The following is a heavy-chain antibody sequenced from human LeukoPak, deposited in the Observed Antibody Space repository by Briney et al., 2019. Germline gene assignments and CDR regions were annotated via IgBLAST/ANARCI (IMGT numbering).Heavy chain of an antibody. Sequence: SETLSLTCAVSGYSISSGYYWGWIRQPPGKGLEWIGSIYHSGSTYYNPSLKSRVTISVDTSKNQFSLKLSFVTAADTAVYYCARGQYFFDYWGQGTLVTVSS. V-gene: IGHV4-38-2*01. CDR3: ARGQYFFDY. CDR2: IYHSGST. J-gene: IGHJ4*02. D-gene: IGHD3-10*01. CDR1: GYSISSGYY.